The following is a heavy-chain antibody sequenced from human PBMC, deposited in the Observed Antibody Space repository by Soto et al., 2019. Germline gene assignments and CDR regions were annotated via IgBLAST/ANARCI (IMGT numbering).Heavy chain of an antibody. CDR2: IHYSGSA. J-gene: IGHJ4*02. Sequence: SETLSLTCTVSVVSISGSYWSWIRHTPGKVLEWVGYIHYSGSANYNPSLKSRVTMSVDSAKNQFSLQLSSVTAADTAVYFCTKYRRTDAEGYSFEYWGQGALVIVSS. CDR1: VVSISGSY. D-gene: IGHD2-15*01. V-gene: IGHV4-59*01. CDR3: TKYRRTDAEGYSFEY.